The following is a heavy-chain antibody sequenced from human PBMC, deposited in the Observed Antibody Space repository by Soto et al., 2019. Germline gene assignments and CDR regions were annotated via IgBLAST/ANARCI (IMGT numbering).Heavy chain of an antibody. Sequence: SETLSHTCTVSGASITGSSDWSWIRKPAGKGLEWIGRFSLSGTTNYNPSLRSRVTMSADVSKNQFSLRLTSVTAADTALYYCARGMTPPGAPAWYYFDSWGQGTLVTVSS. CDR1: GASITGSSD. CDR2: FSLSGTT. J-gene: IGHJ4*02. V-gene: IGHV4-4*07. D-gene: IGHD2-8*02. CDR3: ARGMTPPGAPAWYYFDS.